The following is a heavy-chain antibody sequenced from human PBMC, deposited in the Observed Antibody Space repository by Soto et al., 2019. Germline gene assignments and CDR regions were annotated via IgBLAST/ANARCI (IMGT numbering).Heavy chain of an antibody. J-gene: IGHJ6*02. Sequence: PSETLSLTCAVSCGSISSGGYSWSWVRQPPGKGLECIGYIFHSGSTYYNPSLESRVTISVDRSKNQFSLKLTSLTAADTAVYYCARGSYGSGPVVLGQWTTGTVS. CDR1: CGSISSGGYS. D-gene: IGHD3-10*01. CDR2: IFHSGST. V-gene: IGHV4-30-2*01. CDR3: ARGSYGSGPVV.